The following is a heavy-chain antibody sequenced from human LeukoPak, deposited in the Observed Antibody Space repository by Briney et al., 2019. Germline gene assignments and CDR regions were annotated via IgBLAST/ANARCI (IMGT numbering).Heavy chain of an antibody. CDR2: ISYDGSNK. V-gene: IGHV3-30*01. CDR1: GFTFSSYA. CDR3: ARDGNHDFWSGLNWFDP. Sequence: GGSLRLSCAASGFTFSSYAMHWVRQAPGKGLEWVAVISYDGSNKYYADSVKGRFTISRDNSKNTLYLQMNSLRAEDTAVYYCARDGNHDFWSGLNWFDPWGQGTLVTVSS. J-gene: IGHJ5*02. D-gene: IGHD3-3*01.